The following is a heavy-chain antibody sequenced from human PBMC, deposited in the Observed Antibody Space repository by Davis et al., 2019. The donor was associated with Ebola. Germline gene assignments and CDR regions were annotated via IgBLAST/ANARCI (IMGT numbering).Heavy chain of an antibody. D-gene: IGHD1-26*01. Sequence: PGGSLRLSCAASGFTFSSYWMHWVRRAPGKGLVWVSRIDNYGRVTDYADSVKGRFTISRDNARNTLYLQMNDVRAEDTAVSYCVRDLVGSRDFWGQGTLVTVSS. V-gene: IGHV3-74*01. CDR2: IDNYGRVT. J-gene: IGHJ4*02. CDR1: GFTFSSYW. CDR3: VRDLVGSRDF.